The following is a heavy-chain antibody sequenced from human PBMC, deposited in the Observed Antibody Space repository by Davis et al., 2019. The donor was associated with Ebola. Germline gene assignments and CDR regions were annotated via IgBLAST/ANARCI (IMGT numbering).Heavy chain of an antibody. V-gene: IGHV3-30-3*01. CDR3: ARDFTAVAGKTTRDY. J-gene: IGHJ4*02. CDR1: GFTFSSYA. CDR2: ISYDGSNK. Sequence: PGGSLRLSCAAFGFTFSSYAMHWVRQAPGKGLEWVAVISYDGSNKYYADSVKGRFTISRDNSKNTLYLQMNSLRAEDTAVYYCARDFTAVAGKTTRDYWGQGTLVTVSS. D-gene: IGHD6-19*01.